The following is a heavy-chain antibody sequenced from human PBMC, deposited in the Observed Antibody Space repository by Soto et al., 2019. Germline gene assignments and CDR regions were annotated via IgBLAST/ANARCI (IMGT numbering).Heavy chain of an antibody. CDR1: GFTFSSYA. J-gene: IGHJ3*02. Sequence: GGSLRLSCAASGFTFSSYAMSWVRQAPGKGLEWVSAISGSGGSTYYSDDVKCRFTSSRDNSKNTLYLQINRLRAEDTAVYYCVYYQTGDQRGDAFDIWGQGTMVTVSS. D-gene: IGHD7-27*01. CDR3: VYYQTGDQRGDAFDI. CDR2: ISGSGGST. V-gene: IGHV3-23*01.